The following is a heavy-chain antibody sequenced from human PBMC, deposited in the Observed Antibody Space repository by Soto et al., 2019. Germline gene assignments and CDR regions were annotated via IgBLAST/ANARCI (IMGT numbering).Heavy chain of an antibody. CDR1: GGSFSGYY. CDR3: AVRIFGVVTDNWFDP. Sequence: SETLSLTCAVYGGSFSGYYWSWIRQPPGKGLEWIGEINHSGSTNYNPSLKSRVTISVDTSKNQFSLKLSSVTAADTAVYYCAVRIFGVVTDNWFDPWGQGTLVTVSS. V-gene: IGHV4-34*01. J-gene: IGHJ5*02. D-gene: IGHD3-3*01. CDR2: INHSGST.